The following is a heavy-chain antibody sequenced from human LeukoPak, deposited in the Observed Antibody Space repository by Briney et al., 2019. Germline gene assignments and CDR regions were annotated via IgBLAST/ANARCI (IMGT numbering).Heavy chain of an antibody. CDR3: ARSPTSWYFDY. V-gene: IGHV3-30*02. CDR2: IRYHGSDK. J-gene: IGHJ4*02. CDR1: GFTFSGSG. D-gene: IGHD2-2*01. Sequence: GESLRLSCAAAGFTFSGSGMHWVRQAPGKGLEWVAFIRYHGSDKFYADSVKGRFTISRDNSKNTLYLQMNSLRPEDTSVYYCARSPTSWYFDYWGQGTLVTVSS.